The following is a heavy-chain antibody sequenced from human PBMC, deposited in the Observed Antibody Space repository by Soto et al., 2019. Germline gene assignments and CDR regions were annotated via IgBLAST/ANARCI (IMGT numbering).Heavy chain of an antibody. CDR1: GYTFTSYG. J-gene: IGHJ6*02. CDR2: ISAYNGNT. V-gene: IGHV1-18*01. CDR3: ARVVYSSSWYNYYYYYGMDV. Sequence: ASVKVSCKASGYTFTSYGISWVRQAPGQGLEWMGWISAYNGNTNYAQKLQGRVTMTTDTSTSTAYMELRSLRSDDTAVYYCARVVYSSSWYNYYYYYGMDVWGQATTVTVSS. D-gene: IGHD6-13*01.